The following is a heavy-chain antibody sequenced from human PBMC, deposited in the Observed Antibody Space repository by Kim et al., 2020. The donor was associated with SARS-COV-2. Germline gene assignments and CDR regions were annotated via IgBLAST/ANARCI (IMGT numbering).Heavy chain of an antibody. J-gene: IGHJ4*02. Sequence: AHSVKGRFTLSRDNAKNSLYLQVNSRRAEDTAVYYCARGQGYSSSYYFDYWGQGTLVTVSS. CDR3: ARGQGYSSSYYFDY. D-gene: IGHD6-13*01. V-gene: IGHV3-11*01.